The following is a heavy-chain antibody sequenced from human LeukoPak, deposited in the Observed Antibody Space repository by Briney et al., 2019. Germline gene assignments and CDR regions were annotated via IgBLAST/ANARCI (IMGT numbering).Heavy chain of an antibody. CDR3: ARGYGSGGANAFDI. V-gene: IGHV4-31*03. D-gene: IGHD3-10*01. J-gene: IGHJ3*02. CDR1: GGSISSGGYY. Sequence: PSQTLSLTCTVSGGSISSGGYYWSWIRQHPGKGLEWIGYIYYSGSTYYNPSLKSRVTISVDTSKNQFSLKLSSVTAADTPVYYCARGYGSGGANAFDIWGQGTMVTVSS. CDR2: IYYSGST.